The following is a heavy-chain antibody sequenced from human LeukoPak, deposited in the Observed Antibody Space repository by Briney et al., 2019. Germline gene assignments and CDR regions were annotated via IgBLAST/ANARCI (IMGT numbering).Heavy chain of an antibody. CDR1: GGTFSSYA. CDR2: INPNSGGT. Sequence: ASVKVSCKASGGTFSSYAISWVRQAPGQGLEWMGRINPNSGGTNYAQKFQGRVTMTRDTSISTAYMDLSRVNSDDTAVYYCARDPQGSSTSWYFDYWGQGTLVTVSS. V-gene: IGHV1-2*06. CDR3: ARDPQGSSTSWYFDY. D-gene: IGHD2-2*01. J-gene: IGHJ4*02.